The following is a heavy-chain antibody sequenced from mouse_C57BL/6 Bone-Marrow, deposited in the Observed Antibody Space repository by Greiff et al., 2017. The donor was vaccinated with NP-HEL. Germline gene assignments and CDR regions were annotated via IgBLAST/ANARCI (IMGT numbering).Heavy chain of an antibody. CDR3: ARIYYGNYERYLDY. D-gene: IGHD2-1*01. CDR1: GYTFTDYN. CDR2: INPNNGGT. J-gene: IGHJ2*01. Sequence: EVQLQQSGPELVKPGASVKIPCKASGYTFTDYNMDWVKQSHGKSLEWIGDINPNNGGTIYNQKFKGKATLTVDKSSSTAYMELRSLTSEDTAVDYCARIYYGNYERYLDYWGQGTTLTVSS. V-gene: IGHV1-18*01.